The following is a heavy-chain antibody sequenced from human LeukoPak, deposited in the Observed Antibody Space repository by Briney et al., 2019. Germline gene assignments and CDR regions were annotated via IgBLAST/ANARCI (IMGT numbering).Heavy chain of an antibody. D-gene: IGHD2-15*01. CDR2: IDPSDSYT. Sequence: GESLKISCKGSGYSFTSYWISGVRQMPGKGLEWMGRIDPSDSYTNYSPSFQGHVTISADKSISTAYLQWSSLKASDTAMYYCARLPPHSTNWFDPWGQGTLVTVSS. J-gene: IGHJ5*02. CDR1: GYSFTSYW. CDR3: ARLPPHSTNWFDP. V-gene: IGHV5-10-1*01.